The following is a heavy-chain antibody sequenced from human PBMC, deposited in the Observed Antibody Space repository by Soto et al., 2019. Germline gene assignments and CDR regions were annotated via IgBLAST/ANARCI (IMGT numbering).Heavy chain of an antibody. CDR1: GFTIGGAW. V-gene: IGHV3-7*01. Sequence: QAGGSLRLSCAASGFTIGGAWMSWARQAPGKGLEWVAKIRQDGNEMYYVDAVRGRFTISRDNAKNSLYLQMNSLRVEDTALYYCARDEYYYGMDVWGQGTTVTVSS. J-gene: IGHJ6*02. CDR2: IRQDGNEM. CDR3: ARDEYYYGMDV.